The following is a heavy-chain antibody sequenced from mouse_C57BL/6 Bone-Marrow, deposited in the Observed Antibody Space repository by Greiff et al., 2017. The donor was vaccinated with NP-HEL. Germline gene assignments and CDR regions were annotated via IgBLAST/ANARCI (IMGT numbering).Heavy chain of an antibody. Sequence: VQLQQSGPELVKPGASVKMSCKASGYTFTDYNMHWVKQSHGKSLEWIGYINPSNGGTSYNQKFKGKATLTVNKSSSTAYMGLRSLTSEDSAVYYGARCRKLGRKGFDYWGQGTTLTVSS. CDR1: GYTFTDYN. CDR3: ARCRKLGRKGFDY. D-gene: IGHD4-1*01. J-gene: IGHJ2*01. CDR2: INPSNGGT. V-gene: IGHV1-22*01.